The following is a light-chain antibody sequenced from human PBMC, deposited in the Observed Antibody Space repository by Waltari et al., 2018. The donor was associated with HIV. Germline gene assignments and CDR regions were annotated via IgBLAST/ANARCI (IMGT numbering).Light chain of an antibody. J-gene: IGLJ3*02. CDR1: HIGGTS. Sequence: SYVLTQPPSVSVAPGAAATISCGAWHIGGTSVPWYKQQPGQAPVLVTRYNSDRPSGIPDRISGSNSGHTATLTITSVEAGDEATYYCQVWDSSNEHVVFGGGTELTVL. CDR2: YNS. V-gene: IGLV3-21*04. CDR3: QVWDSSNEHVV.